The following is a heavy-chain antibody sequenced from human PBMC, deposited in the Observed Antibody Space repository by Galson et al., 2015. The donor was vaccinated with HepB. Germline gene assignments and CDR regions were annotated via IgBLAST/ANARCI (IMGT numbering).Heavy chain of an antibody. D-gene: IGHD6-13*01. CDR3: ARGGGRQQLIRKQYHFDL. Sequence: LTCSVSGGSVGSKHSYWAWIRQSPGKGLEWIGTVFYSGSTYYNAAFKSRVTMSLDTSKNEVSVTLKSVTAADTAVYNCARGGGRQQLIRKQYHFDLWGQGTLVTVSS. CDR2: VFYSGST. J-gene: IGHJ4*02. CDR1: GGSVGSKHSY. V-gene: IGHV4-39*07.